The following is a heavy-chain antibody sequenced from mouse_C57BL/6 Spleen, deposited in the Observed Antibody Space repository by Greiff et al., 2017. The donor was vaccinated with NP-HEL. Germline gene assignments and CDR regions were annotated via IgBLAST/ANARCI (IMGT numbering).Heavy chain of an antibody. V-gene: IGHV1-69*01. CDR2: INPSGSYT. CDR1: GYTFTSYW. J-gene: IGHJ3*01. Sequence: QVQLQQPGAELVKPGASVKLSCKASGYTFTSYWMHWVKQRPGQGLEWIGEINPSGSYTNYNQKFKGKSTLTVDKSSSTAYMQLSSLTSEDSAVYYCARDPLAYWGQGTLVTVSA. CDR3: ARDPLAY.